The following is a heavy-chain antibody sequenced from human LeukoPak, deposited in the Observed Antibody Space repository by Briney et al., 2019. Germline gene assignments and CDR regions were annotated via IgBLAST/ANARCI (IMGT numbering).Heavy chain of an antibody. J-gene: IGHJ4*02. V-gene: IGHV3-53*01. D-gene: IGHD3-22*01. CDR3: AREPYYYDSSGYSLFDY. Sequence: GGSLRLSCAASGLTVSSNYMSWVRQAPGKGLEWVSVIYTGGNTYYADSVKGRFTISRDNSKNTLYLQMNSLRAEDTAVYYCAREPYYYDSSGYSLFDYWGQGTLVTVSS. CDR1: GLTVSSNY. CDR2: IYTGGNT.